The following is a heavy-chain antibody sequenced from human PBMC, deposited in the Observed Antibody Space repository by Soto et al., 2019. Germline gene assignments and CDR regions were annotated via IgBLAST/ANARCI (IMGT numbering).Heavy chain of an antibody. CDR3: ARDDEGTAAAGTLYY. D-gene: IGHD6-13*01. CDR1: GGSISSGDYY. J-gene: IGHJ4*02. V-gene: IGHV4-30-4*01. Sequence: QVQLQESGPGLVKPSQTLSLTCTVSGGSISSGDYYWSWIRQPPGKGLEWIGYVYYSGSTYYNPSLKSRVTISVDTSKNQFSLKLSSVTAADTAVYYCARDDEGTAAAGTLYYWGQGTLVTVSS. CDR2: VYYSGST.